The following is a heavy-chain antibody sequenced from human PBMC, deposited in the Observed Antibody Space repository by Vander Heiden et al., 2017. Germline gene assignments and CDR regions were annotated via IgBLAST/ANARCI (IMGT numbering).Heavy chain of an antibody. J-gene: IGHJ4*02. CDR1: GGTFSRYS. CDR3: AREIESGGDPFEY. CDR2: VTPMFGAA. D-gene: IGHD2-21*02. Sequence: QVQLVQSGSEAKKPGSSVKVSWKASGGTFSRYSITWVRQAPGQGLEWMGRVTPMFGAAISAQKFRGRLTITADGSTDTVSMELSSLRPEDTAVYYCAREIESGGDPFEYWGQGTLVTVSS. V-gene: IGHV1-69*18.